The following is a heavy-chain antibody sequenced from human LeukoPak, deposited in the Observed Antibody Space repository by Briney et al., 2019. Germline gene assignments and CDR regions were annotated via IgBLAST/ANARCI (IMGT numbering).Heavy chain of an antibody. CDR1: GVTFSSYG. J-gene: IGHJ4*02. V-gene: IGHV3-33*01. CDR2: IWYDGSNK. Sequence: GGSLRLSCGESGVTFSSYGMHWGRQALRKGLEWGAVIWYDGSNKYYADSVKGRFTISRDNSKNTLYLQMNSLRAEDTAVYYCAREMTTVTTAFDYWGQGTLVTVSS. CDR3: AREMTTVTTAFDY. D-gene: IGHD4-17*01.